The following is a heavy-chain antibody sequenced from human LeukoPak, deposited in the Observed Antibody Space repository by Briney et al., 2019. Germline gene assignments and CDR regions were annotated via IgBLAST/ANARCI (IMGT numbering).Heavy chain of an antibody. D-gene: IGHD1-1*01. CDR3: ARRNGNYFDC. V-gene: IGHV5-51*01. CDR1: GYSFTSYW. Sequence: GESLKISCKGSGYSFTSYWIGWVRQMPGKGLEWMGIIFPGDSDARYSPSFQGQVTISVDRSISTAYLQWSSLKASDTAMYYCARRNGNYFDCWGQGTPVTVSS. J-gene: IGHJ4*02. CDR2: IFPGDSDA.